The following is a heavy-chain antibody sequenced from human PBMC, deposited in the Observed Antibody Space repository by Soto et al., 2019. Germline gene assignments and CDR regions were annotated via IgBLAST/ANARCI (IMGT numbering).Heavy chain of an antibody. V-gene: IGHV1-69*01. CDR2: IIPIFGTA. D-gene: IGHD3-3*01. CDR1: VGTFSSYA. CDR3: ARQRGGLRFSPTPKPVYGMDV. J-gene: IGHJ6*02. Sequence: QVQLVQSGAEVKKPGSSVKVSCKASVGTFSSYAISWVRQAPGQGLEWMGGIIPIFGTANYAQKFQGRVTITADESTSTAYMELSSLRSEDTAVYYCARQRGGLRFSPTPKPVYGMDVWGQGTTVTVSS.